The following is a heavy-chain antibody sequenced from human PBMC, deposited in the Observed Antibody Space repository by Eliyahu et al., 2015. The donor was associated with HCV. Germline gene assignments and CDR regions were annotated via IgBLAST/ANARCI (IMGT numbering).Heavy chain of an antibody. CDR3: ASSIAVAGTPDWD. CDR2: ISYDGSNK. Sequence: QVQLVESGGGVVQPGRSLRLSCAASGFTFSSYAMHWVRQAPGKGLEWVAVISYDGSNKYYADSVKGRFTISRDNSKNTLYLQMNSLRAEDTAVYYCASSIAVAGTPDWDWGQGTLVTVSS. J-gene: IGHJ4*02. V-gene: IGHV3-30-3*01. D-gene: IGHD6-19*01. CDR1: GFTFSSYA.